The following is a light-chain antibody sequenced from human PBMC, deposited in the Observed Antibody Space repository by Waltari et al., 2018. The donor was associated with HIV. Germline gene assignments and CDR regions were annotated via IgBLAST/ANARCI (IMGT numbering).Light chain of an antibody. CDR3: QSYDTRSSGFLV. J-gene: IGLJ3*02. Sequence: QSVLTQPPSVSGAPGQTVTLSCTGSSSNIGANYAVHWYQQRPGRAPKVLVYGNIYRPPGVPDRFSGSKSGTSASLAITGLQADDEGYYYCQSYDTRSSGFLVFGGGTKVTVL. CDR2: GNI. V-gene: IGLV1-40*01. CDR1: SSNIGANYA.